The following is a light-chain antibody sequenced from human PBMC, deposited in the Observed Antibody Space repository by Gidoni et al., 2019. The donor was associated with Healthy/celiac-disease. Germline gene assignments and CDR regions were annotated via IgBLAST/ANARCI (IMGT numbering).Light chain of an antibody. Sequence: QPALTQPASVSGSPGQSITISCTGTSSDVGGYNYVSWYHQHPGKAPKLMIYEVSNRPSGVSNRFSGSKSGNTASLTISGLQAEDEADYYCSSYTSSSTLVVFGGGTKLTVL. V-gene: IGLV2-14*01. CDR2: EVS. CDR3: SSYTSSSTLVV. J-gene: IGLJ2*01. CDR1: SSDVGGYNY.